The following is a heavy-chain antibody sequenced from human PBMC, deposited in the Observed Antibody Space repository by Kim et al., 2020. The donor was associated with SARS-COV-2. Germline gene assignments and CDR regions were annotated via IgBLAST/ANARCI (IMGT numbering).Heavy chain of an antibody. CDR3: ARGRAGVVPSPIMGLGPYYDYYALDV. V-gene: IGHV4-34*01. Sequence: SETLSLTCAVYVGYFSGYQWTWIRQSPGKGLEWIGEINHNGATNYNPSLKSRVAISVDTSKNQFSLKVKSVTAADTAVYFCARGRAGVVPSPIMGLGPYYDYYALDVWGQGTTVTVSS. CDR2: INHNGAT. D-gene: IGHD3-3*01. CDR1: VGYFSGYQ. J-gene: IGHJ6*02.